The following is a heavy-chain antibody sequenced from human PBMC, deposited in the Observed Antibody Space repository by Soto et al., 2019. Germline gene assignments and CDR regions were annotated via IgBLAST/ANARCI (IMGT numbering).Heavy chain of an antibody. CDR3: ARDSLMIDVIDAFDI. CDR1: GYTFTSYG. D-gene: IGHD3-22*01. CDR2: ISAYNGKT. Sequence: ASVKVSCKASGYTFTSYGISWVRQAPGQGPEWMGWISAYNGKTNYAQKLQGRVTMTTDTSTSTAYMELRSLRSDDTAVYYCARDSLMIDVIDAFDIWGQGTMVTVSS. V-gene: IGHV1-18*01. J-gene: IGHJ3*02.